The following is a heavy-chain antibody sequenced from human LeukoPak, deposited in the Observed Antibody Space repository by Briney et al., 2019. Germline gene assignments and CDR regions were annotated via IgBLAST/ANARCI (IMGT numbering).Heavy chain of an antibody. CDR3: ARDNWVYYDSSGYYYVSYFQH. J-gene: IGHJ1*01. Sequence: APVKVSCKASGYTFTGYYMHWVRQSPGQGLEWMGWINPNSGGTNYAQKFQGRVTMTRDTSISTAYMELSRLRSDDTAVYYCARDNWVYYDSSGYYYVSYFQHWGQGTLVTVSS. V-gene: IGHV1-2*02. CDR1: GYTFTGYY. D-gene: IGHD3-22*01. CDR2: INPNSGGT.